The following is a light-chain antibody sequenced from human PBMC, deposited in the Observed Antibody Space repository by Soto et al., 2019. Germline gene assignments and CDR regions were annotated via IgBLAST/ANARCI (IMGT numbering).Light chain of an antibody. V-gene: IGKV1-39*01. J-gene: IGKJ1*01. Sequence: DVPVTQKTNPLSASLEDRVIVTCRASQSISNHLNWYQQKPGKAPKLLIFAASSLQSGVPSRFSGSRSGPDFTLTISSLQPEDFATYYCQQSYSSPPTFGQGTKVDIK. CDR1: QSISNH. CDR2: AAS. CDR3: QQSYSSPPT.